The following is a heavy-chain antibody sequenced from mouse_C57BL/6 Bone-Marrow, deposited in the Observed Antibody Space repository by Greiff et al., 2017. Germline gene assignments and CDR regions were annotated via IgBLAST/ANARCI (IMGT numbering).Heavy chain of an antibody. D-gene: IGHD2-3*01. V-gene: IGHV1-81*01. Sequence: VKLQQSGAELVRPGASVKLSCKASGYTFTSYGISWVKQRTGQGLEWIGEIYPRSGNTYYNEKFKGKATLTADTSSSTAYMELRSLPSEDSAVYVCARSPWLLRSDYWGQGTTLTVSS. J-gene: IGHJ2*01. CDR1: GYTFTSYG. CDR2: IYPRSGNT. CDR3: ARSPWLLRSDY.